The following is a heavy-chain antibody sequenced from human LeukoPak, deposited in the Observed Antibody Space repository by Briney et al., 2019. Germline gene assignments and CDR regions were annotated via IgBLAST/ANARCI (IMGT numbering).Heavy chain of an antibody. V-gene: IGHV4-34*01. J-gene: IGHJ4*02. D-gene: IGHD6-13*01. CDR3: ARDIAAAGTGNY. CDR2: INHSGST. CDR1: GGSFSGXX. Sequence: SETLSLTCAVYGGSFSGXXXXXXXXXXXXXXXXIGEINHSGSTNYNPSLKSRVTISVDTSKNQFSLKLSSVTAADTAVYYCARDIAAAGTGNYWGQGTLVTVSS.